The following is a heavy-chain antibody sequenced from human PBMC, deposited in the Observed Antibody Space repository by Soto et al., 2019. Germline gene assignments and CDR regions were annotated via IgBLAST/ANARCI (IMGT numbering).Heavy chain of an antibody. J-gene: IGHJ3*02. Sequence: SETLSLTCTVSGGSISSGGYHWSWIRQPPGKGLEWIGYIYYSGSTNYNPSLKSRVTISVDTSKNQFSLKLSSVTAADTAVYYCARRYSSAFDIWGQGTMVTVSS. CDR2: IYYSGST. CDR1: GGSISSGGYH. D-gene: IGHD6-13*01. CDR3: ARRYSSAFDI. V-gene: IGHV4-61*08.